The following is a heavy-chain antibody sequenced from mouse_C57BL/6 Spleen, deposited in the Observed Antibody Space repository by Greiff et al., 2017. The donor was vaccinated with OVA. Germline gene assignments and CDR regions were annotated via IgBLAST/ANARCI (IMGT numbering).Heavy chain of an antibody. J-gene: IGHJ4*01. V-gene: IGHV1-15*01. D-gene: IGHD2-3*01. CDR3: TREGLLPYIYAMDY. Sequence: QVQLQQSGAELVRPGASVTLSCKASGYTFTDYEMHWVKQTPVHGLEWIGAIDPETGGTAYNQKFKGKAILTAAKSSSTAYMELRSLTSEDSAVYYCTREGLLPYIYAMDYWGQGTSVTVSS. CDR1: GYTFTDYE. CDR2: IDPETGGT.